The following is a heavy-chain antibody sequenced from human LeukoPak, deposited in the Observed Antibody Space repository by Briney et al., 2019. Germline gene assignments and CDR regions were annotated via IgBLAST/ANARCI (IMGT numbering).Heavy chain of an antibody. D-gene: IGHD3-9*01. CDR3: VGDQVDDTGYLR. V-gene: IGHV3-64D*06. J-gene: IGHJ4*02. Sequence: GGSLRLSCSASGFIFTTYTMYWVRQAPGQGLEFVSVVNGNGDTTYYTDSVKGRFTISRDNSKNTLYLQVSSLRAEDTAVYYCVGDQVDDTGYLRWGQGTRVTVSA. CDR2: VNGNGDTT. CDR1: GFIFTTYT.